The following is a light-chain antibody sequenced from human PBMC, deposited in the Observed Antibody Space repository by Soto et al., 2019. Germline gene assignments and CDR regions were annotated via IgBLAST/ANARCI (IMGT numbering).Light chain of an antibody. CDR3: QQYGTLPLT. V-gene: IGKV3-20*01. CDR1: QSVRTY. J-gene: IGKJ4*01. CDR2: DAS. Sequence: EILLRQPPVTLSLSLGERAPLSCRASQSVRTYLAWYQVKPGQAPRLLIYDASRRASGVPARFSGSASGTVFTLTITRLEPEDFAVYYCQQYGTLPLTFGGGTKVDIK.